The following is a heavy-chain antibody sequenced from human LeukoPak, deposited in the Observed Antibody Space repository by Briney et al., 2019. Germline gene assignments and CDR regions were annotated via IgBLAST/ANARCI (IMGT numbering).Heavy chain of an antibody. CDR1: GYTFTGYY. J-gene: IGHJ6*03. CDR3: ARGSPKYCGSTSCYYYYMDV. CDR2: INPNSGGT. Sequence: ASVKVSCKASGYTFTGYYMHWVGQAPGQGLEWMGWINPNSGGTNYAQKFQGRVTMTRGTSISTAYMELSRLRSDDTAVYYCARGSPKYCGSTSCYYYYMDVWGKGTTVTVSS. D-gene: IGHD2-2*01. V-gene: IGHV1-2*02.